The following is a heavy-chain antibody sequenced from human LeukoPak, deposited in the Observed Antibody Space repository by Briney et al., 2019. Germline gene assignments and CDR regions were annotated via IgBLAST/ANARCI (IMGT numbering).Heavy chain of an antibody. V-gene: IGHV4-39*07. CDR1: GGSFSSSDYY. Sequence: SETLSLTCTVSGGSFSSSDYYWGWIRQPPGKGLEWIGSIYYSGTTYYNPSLKSRVTISVDTSKNQFSLKLSSVTAADTAVYYCARPVEMARMGAFDIWGQGTMVIVSS. CDR2: IYYSGTT. D-gene: IGHD5-24*01. J-gene: IGHJ3*02. CDR3: ARPVEMARMGAFDI.